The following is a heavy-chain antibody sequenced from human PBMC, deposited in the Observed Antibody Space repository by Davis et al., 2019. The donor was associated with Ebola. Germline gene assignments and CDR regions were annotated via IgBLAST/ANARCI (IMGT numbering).Heavy chain of an antibody. J-gene: IGHJ4*02. CDR2: ISAYNGNT. Sequence: ASVKVSCKASGYTFTSYGISWVRQAPGQGLEWMGWISAYNGNTNYAQKLQGRVTMTTDTSTNTAYMELRSLRSDDTAVYYCARDRYSSGWAMLDYWGQGTLVTVSS. V-gene: IGHV1-18*01. D-gene: IGHD6-19*01. CDR1: GYTFTSYG. CDR3: ARDRYSSGWAMLDY.